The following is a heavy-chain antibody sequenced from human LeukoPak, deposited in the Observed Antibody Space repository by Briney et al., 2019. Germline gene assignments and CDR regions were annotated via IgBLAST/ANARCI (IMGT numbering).Heavy chain of an antibody. CDR1: GYTFTSYG. V-gene: IGHV1-18*01. J-gene: IGHJ4*02. Sequence: ASVKVSCKASGYTFTSYGISWVRQAPGQGLEWMGWISAYNGNTNYAQKLQGRVTMTTVTSTSTAYMELRSLRSDDTAVYYCARWATKYYDILTGYSDYWGQGTLVTVSS. CDR2: ISAYNGNT. CDR3: ARWATKYYDILTGYSDY. D-gene: IGHD3-9*01.